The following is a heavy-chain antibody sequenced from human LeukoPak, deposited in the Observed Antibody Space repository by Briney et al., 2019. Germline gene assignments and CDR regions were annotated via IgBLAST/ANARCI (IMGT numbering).Heavy chain of an antibody. Sequence: GGSLRLSCAASGFTFGSYWMQWVRHAPGKGLLWGSRLIPDVSIATSADSVKGHFTISRVNAKNTLYLKMRRLRDDVTAVYSGARELETAQTIDYWGQGTLVTVSS. D-gene: IGHD1-14*01. J-gene: IGHJ4*02. CDR1: GFTFGSYW. CDR3: ARELETAQTIDY. V-gene: IGHV3-74*01. CDR2: LIPDVSIA.